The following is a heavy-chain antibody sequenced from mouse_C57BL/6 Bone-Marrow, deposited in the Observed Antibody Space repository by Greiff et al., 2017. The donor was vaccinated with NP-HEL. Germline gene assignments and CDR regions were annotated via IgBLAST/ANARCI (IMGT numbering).Heavy chain of an antibody. CDR2: IYPGSGST. CDR1: GYTFTSYW. CDR3: ARGGYGSSYYYCDY. D-gene: IGHD1-1*01. Sequence: QVQLQQPGAELVKPGASVKMSCKASGYTFTSYWITWVKQRPGQGLEWIGDIYPGSGSTNYNEKFKSKATLTVDTSSSTAYMQLSSLTSEDSAVYYCARGGYGSSYYYCDYWGQGTTLTVSS. V-gene: IGHV1-55*01. J-gene: IGHJ2*01.